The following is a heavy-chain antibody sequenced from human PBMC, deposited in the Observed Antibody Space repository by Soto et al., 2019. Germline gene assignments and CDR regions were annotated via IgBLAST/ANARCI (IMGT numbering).Heavy chain of an antibody. J-gene: IGHJ4*02. CDR1: GFTFSDYY. V-gene: IGHV3-11*05. CDR3: ASGRGAAADYFDF. D-gene: IGHD6-13*01. CDR2: ISSSTSHT. Sequence: QVQLVESGGGLVKPGGSLRLSCAVSGFTFSDYYMTWIRQAPGKGLEWVSYISSSTSHTNYADSVKGRFTISRDNAKNSLFLQMNSLRAEDTAVYYCASGRGAAADYFDFWGQGTLVTVS.